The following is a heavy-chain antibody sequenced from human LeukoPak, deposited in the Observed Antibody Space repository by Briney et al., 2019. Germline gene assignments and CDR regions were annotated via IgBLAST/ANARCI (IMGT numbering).Heavy chain of an antibody. CDR3: ARESARAVGYYYGMDV. V-gene: IGHV1-69*13. Sequence: ASVKVSCKASGYTFTSYAISWVRQAPGQGLEWMGGIIPIFGTANYAQKFQGRVTITADESTSTAYMELSSLRSEDTAVYYCARESARAVGYYYGMDVWGQGTTVTVSS. CDR2: IIPIFGTA. D-gene: IGHD4-23*01. CDR1: GYTFTSYA. J-gene: IGHJ6*02.